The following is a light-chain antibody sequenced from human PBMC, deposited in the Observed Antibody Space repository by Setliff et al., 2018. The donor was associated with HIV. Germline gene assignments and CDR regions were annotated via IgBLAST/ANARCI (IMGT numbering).Light chain of an antibody. CDR1: QSISNY. Sequence: DIQMTQSPSSLSASVGDRVTITCRASQSISNYLNWYQQKPGKAPKLLIYLVSSLQSGVPSRFSGSGSGTDFTLTISNLQPEDFATYYCQHTYSTPPTFGQGTKVDIK. J-gene: IGKJ1*01. CDR2: LVS. V-gene: IGKV1-39*01. CDR3: QHTYSTPPT.